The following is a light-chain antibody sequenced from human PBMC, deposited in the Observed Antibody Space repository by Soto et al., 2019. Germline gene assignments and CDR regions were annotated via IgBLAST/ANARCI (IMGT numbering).Light chain of an antibody. V-gene: IGLV2-23*02. CDR1: RSGVGSYNL. J-gene: IGLJ1*01. CDR3: CSYAGSSVYV. Sequence: QPLLNQPASGSGAPGQSITITCTGTRSGVGSYNLVSWYQHYPGKAPKLMIYEVNKRPSGVSDRLSGSKSGNTASLTISGLQAEDEADYYCCSYAGSSVYVFGTGTKVTVL. CDR2: EVN.